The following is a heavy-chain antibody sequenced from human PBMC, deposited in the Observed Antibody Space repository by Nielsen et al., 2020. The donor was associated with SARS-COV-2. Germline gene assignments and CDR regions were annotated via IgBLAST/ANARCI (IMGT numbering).Heavy chain of an antibody. J-gene: IGHJ2*01. CDR1: GGTFSSYA. D-gene: IGHD4-17*01. CDR3: ARGPTTGYWYFDL. CDR2: IIPIFGTA. Sequence: SVKVSCKASGGTFSSYAISWVRQAPGQGLEWMGGIIPIFGTANYAQKFQGRVTMTRNTSISTAYMELSSLRSEDTAVYYCARGPTTGYWYFDLWGRGTLVTVSS. V-gene: IGHV1-69*05.